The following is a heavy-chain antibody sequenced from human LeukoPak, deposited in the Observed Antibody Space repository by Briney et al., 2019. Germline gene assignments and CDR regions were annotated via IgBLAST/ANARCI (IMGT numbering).Heavy chain of an antibody. J-gene: IGHJ3*02. D-gene: IGHD3-9*01. V-gene: IGHV3-7*01. CDR1: GLTFSSYW. Sequence: PGGSLRLSCVASGLTFSSYWMSWVRQAPGKGLEWVANIKQDGGEKYYVDSVVGRFTISRDNARNSLYLQMNSLRAEDTAVYYCAKGSTRNYDILTGYPTSPLDAFDIWGQGTMVTVSS. CDR3: AKGSTRNYDILTGYPTSPLDAFDI. CDR2: IKQDGGEK.